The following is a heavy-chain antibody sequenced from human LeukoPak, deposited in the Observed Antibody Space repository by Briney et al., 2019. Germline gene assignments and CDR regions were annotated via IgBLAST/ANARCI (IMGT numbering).Heavy chain of an antibody. Sequence: GESLKISCKGSGYSFNTYWIGWVRQMPAKGLEWMRIIYPGDSDTRYSPSFQGQVTISADKSISTAYLQWSSLKASDTAMYYCATGGYCSGGSCYSFFDYWGQGTLVTVSS. CDR1: GYSFNTYW. CDR2: IYPGDSDT. J-gene: IGHJ4*02. V-gene: IGHV5-51*01. D-gene: IGHD2-15*01. CDR3: ATGGYCSGGSCYSFFDY.